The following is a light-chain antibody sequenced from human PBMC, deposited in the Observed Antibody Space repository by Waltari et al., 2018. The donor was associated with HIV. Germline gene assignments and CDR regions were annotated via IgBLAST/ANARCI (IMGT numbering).Light chain of an antibody. CDR1: SSDVGGTNY. CDR2: DVS. CDR3: SSYTSSSTYV. V-gene: IGLV2-14*03. Sequence: QSALTQPASVSGSPGQSITISCTGTSSDVGGTNYDSWHQQYPGEAPKLIIHDVSDRPSGISNRFSGSKSGNMASLTISGLQTEDEADYYCSSYTSSSTYVFGTGTRVTVL. J-gene: IGLJ1*01.